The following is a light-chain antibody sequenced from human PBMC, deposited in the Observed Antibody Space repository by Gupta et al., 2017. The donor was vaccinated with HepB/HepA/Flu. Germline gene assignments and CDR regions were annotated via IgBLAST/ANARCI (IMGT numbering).Light chain of an antibody. CDR2: EDN. CDR1: SGSIASNY. CDR3: QAYDDNHHAV. J-gene: IGLJ2*01. Sequence: NFLLTQPHSVSESPGKTVTISCTGSSGSIASNYVQWYQQRPGSAPTPVIYEDNQRPSGVPDRFSGSIDRSSNSASLTISGLQTEDEADYYCQAYDDNHHAVFGAGTKLTVL. V-gene: IGLV6-57*02.